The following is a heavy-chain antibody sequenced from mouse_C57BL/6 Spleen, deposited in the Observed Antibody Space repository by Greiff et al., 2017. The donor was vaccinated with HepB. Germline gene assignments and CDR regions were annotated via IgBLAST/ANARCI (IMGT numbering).Heavy chain of an antibody. V-gene: IGHV1-15*01. CDR3: TRYELGRDWFAY. CDR2: IDPETGGT. CDR1: GYTFTDYE. D-gene: IGHD4-1*01. Sequence: VKLVESGAELVRPGASVTLSCKASGYTFTDYEMHWVKQTPVHGLEWIGAIDPETGGTAYNQKFKGKAILTADKSSSTAYMELRSLTSEDSAVYYCTRYELGRDWFAYWGQGTLVTVSA. J-gene: IGHJ3*01.